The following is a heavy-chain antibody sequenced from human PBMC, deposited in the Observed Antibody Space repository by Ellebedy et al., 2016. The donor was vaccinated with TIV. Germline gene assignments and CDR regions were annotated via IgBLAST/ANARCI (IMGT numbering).Heavy chain of an antibody. Sequence: PGGSLRLSGPPSGISLRSYAMSWVRQAPGKGLEWVPTIAGTGGTTYYRDSVKGRFTVSRDTSRNTLYLQMSSLRAEDTAVYYCAKRPVAYNWNYADDDWGQGTLVTVSS. V-gene: IGHV3-23*01. J-gene: IGHJ4*02. CDR2: IAGTGGTT. D-gene: IGHD1-7*01. CDR1: GISLRSYA. CDR3: AKRPVAYNWNYADDD.